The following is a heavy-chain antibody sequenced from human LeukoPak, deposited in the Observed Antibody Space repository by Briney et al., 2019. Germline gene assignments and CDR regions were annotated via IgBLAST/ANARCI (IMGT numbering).Heavy chain of an antibody. V-gene: IGHV3-7*03. Sequence: PGGSLRLSCAASRFTLNSYLMSWVRQAPGRGLEWVAKIKKDGSEESYLDSVKGRFTVSRDNAKNSLFLQMNSLRGEDTAVYYCARGTPNRNALDLLGQGTMVTISS. CDR1: RFTLNSYL. D-gene: IGHD1/OR15-1a*01. CDR2: IKKDGSEE. J-gene: IGHJ3*01. CDR3: ARGTPNRNALDL.